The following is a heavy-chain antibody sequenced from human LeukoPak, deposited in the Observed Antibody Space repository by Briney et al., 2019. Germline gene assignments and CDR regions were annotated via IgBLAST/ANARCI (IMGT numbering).Heavy chain of an antibody. CDR3: ARDLVGSELDY. V-gene: IGHV3-7*01. CDR1: GFTFSSYW. J-gene: IGHJ4*02. CDR2: IKQDGSEK. Sequence: PGGSLRLSCAASGFTFSSYWMSWVRQAPGKGLEWVANIKQDGSEKYYVDSVKGRFTISRDNAKNSLYLQMNSLRAEDTAMYYCARDLVGSELDYWGQGTLVTVSS. D-gene: IGHD1-14*01.